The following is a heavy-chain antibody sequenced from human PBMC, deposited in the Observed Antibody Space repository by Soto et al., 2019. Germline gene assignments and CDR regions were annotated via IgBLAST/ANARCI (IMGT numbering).Heavy chain of an antibody. J-gene: IGHJ4*02. Sequence: LSLTCAVSSYSISSGYYWGWIRQPPGKGLEWIGSIYHSGRTYYNPSLQSRVTISVDTSKNQFYLKLSSVTAADTAVYYCARAIAPFEYWGQGTLVTVSS. CDR1: SYSISSGYY. D-gene: IGHD2-2*01. V-gene: IGHV4-38-2*01. CDR2: IYHSGRT. CDR3: ARAIAPFEY.